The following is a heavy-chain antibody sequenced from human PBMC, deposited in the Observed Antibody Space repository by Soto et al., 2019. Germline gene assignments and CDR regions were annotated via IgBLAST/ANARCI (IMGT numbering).Heavy chain of an antibody. CDR3: ARQKPPHIKFDP. CDR1: GASINSGVYY. J-gene: IGHJ5*02. CDR2: IYYSGST. Sequence: SETLSLTCTVSGASINSGVYYWSWIRQHPGEGLEWIGYIYYSGSTYYNPSLKSRVTMSVDASNNQFSVKLSSVTAADTAVYYCARQKPPHIKFDPWGQGTLVTVYS. D-gene: IGHD2-21*01. V-gene: IGHV4-31*03.